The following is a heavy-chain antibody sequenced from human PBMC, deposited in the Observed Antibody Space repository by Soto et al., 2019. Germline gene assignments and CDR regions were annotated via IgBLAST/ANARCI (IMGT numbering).Heavy chain of an antibody. CDR3: ASRVIRGNYDFSSGYMVDY. Sequence: SETLSLTCAVYGGSFSGYYWSWIRQPPGKGLEWIGEINHSGSTNYNPSLKSRVTISVDTSKNQFSLKLSSVTAADTAVYYCASRVIRGNYDFSSGYMVDYWGQGTLVTVSS. V-gene: IGHV4-34*01. CDR2: INHSGST. D-gene: IGHD3-3*01. J-gene: IGHJ4*02. CDR1: GGSFSGYY.